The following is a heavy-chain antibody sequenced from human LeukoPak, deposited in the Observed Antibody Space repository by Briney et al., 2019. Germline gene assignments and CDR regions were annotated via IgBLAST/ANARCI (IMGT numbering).Heavy chain of an antibody. CDR2: ISGSGHDI. D-gene: IGHD4-17*01. CDR3: ARAVTTDYYYYYMDV. Sequence: GGSLRLSCAASGFTFSDSYMTWVRQAPGKGVEWVAYISGSGHDINYSDSVKGRFTISRDNSKNTLYLQMNSLRAEDTAVYYCARAVTTDYYYYYMDVWGKGTTVTISS. CDR1: GFTFSDSY. V-gene: IGHV3-11*01. J-gene: IGHJ6*03.